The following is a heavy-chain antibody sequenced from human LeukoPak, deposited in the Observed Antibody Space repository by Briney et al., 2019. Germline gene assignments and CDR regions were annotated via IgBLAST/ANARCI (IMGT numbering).Heavy chain of an antibody. CDR3: AGDSVGFDS. CDR2: IYYSGST. V-gene: IGHV4-61*01. J-gene: IGHJ4*02. CDR1: GGSVSSGSYY. D-gene: IGHD1-26*01. Sequence: SETLSLTCTVSGGSVSSGSYYWSWIRQPPGKGLEWIGYIYYSGSTNYNPSLTSRVTISVDTSKNQFSLKLRSVTAADTAVYYCAGDSVGFDSWGQGTLVTVSS.